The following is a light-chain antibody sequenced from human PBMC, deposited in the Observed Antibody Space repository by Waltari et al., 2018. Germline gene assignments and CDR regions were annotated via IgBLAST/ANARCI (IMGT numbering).Light chain of an antibody. CDR3: QQYDGEVVT. Sequence: EIVLTQSPGTLSLSPGERATLSCRASQSVTSISLTWYQQKFGQAPRLLIYGTSSRATGIPDRFSGSGSGTDFTLTISRLEHEDFAVYYCQQYDGEVVTFGGGTKVEI. CDR2: GTS. V-gene: IGKV3-20*01. J-gene: IGKJ4*01. CDR1: QSVTSIS.